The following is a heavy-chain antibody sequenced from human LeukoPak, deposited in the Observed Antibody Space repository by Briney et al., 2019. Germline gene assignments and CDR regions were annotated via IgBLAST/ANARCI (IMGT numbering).Heavy chain of an antibody. CDR3: ARRGQAGYLY. J-gene: IGHJ4*02. CDR2: VYHNGIT. Sequence: SQTLSLTCTVYGGSISSGAYYWSWIRQPPGKGLEWIGLVYHNGITAYNPSLNGRVTISVDWSKNQFSLNLSSVTAADTAVYYCARRGQAGYLYWGQGTLVTVSS. V-gene: IGHV4-30-2*01. CDR1: GGSISSGAYY. D-gene: IGHD3-16*02.